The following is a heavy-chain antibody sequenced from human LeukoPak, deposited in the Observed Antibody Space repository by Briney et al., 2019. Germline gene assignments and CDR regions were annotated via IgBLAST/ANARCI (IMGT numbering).Heavy chain of an antibody. CDR2: IYYSGST. CDR3: ARVTYGGKPYYFDY. J-gene: IGHJ4*02. CDR1: GGSISSGGYS. Sequence: PSETLSLTCTVSGGSISSGGYSWSWIRQHPGKGLEWIGYIYYSGSTYYNPSLKSRVTISVDTSKNQFSLKLSSVTAADTAVYYCARVTYGGKPYYFDYWGQGTLVTVSS. D-gene: IGHD4-23*01. V-gene: IGHV4-31*03.